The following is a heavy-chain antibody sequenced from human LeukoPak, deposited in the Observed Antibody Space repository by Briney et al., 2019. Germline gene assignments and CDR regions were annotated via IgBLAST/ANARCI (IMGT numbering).Heavy chain of an antibody. V-gene: IGHV3-49*04. CDR1: GFRFGDYA. Sequence: PGGSLRLSCAASGFRFGDYAMNWVRQAPGKGLEWVGFIRSKTNGGTTEYAASVKGRFTISRDDSNSIAYLQMNSLRTEDTAVYYCAHVSSGYSYSFDYWGQGTLVAVSS. CDR2: IRSKTNGGTT. J-gene: IGHJ4*02. D-gene: IGHD3-22*01. CDR3: AHVSSGYSYSFDY.